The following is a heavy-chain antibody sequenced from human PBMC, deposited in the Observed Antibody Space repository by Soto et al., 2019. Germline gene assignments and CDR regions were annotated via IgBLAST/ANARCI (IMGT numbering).Heavy chain of an antibody. V-gene: IGHV3-21*01. CDR2: ISSSSSYI. D-gene: IGHD3-9*01. Sequence: PGGSLRLSCAASGFTCSSYSMNWVRQAPGKGLEWVSSISSSSSYIYYADSVKGRFTISRDNAKNSLYLQMNSLRAEDTAVYYCARDSYVLRYFDWLPHDAFDIWGQGTMVTVSS. J-gene: IGHJ3*02. CDR3: ARDSYVLRYFDWLPHDAFDI. CDR1: GFTCSSYS.